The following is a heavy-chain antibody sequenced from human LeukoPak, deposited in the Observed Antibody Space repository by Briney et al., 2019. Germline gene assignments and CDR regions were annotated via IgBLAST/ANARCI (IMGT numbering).Heavy chain of an antibody. D-gene: IGHD2-8*02. CDR3: ATYRQVLLPFES. J-gene: IGHJ4*02. CDR2: ISGSGGST. CDR1: GFTFSSYG. V-gene: IGHV3-23*01. Sequence: GGSLRLSCAASGFTFSSYGMSWVRQAPGKGLGVSAISGSGGSTYYADSVKGRFTISRDNSKNTLYLQMNSLRAEDTAVYYCATYRQVLLPFESWGQGTLVTVSS.